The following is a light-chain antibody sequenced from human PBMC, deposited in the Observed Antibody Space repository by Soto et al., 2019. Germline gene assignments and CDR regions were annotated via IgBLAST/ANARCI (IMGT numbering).Light chain of an antibody. CDR2: EVN. J-gene: IGLJ3*02. V-gene: IGLV2-14*01. CDR1: SSDVGGYNY. Sequence: QSALTQPASVSGSPGQSITISCTGTSSDVGGYNYVSWYQHHPGKAPKLIIYEVNNRPSGVSNRFSASKSGNTASLTIPGLQAEDEDDYYCSSYTTSSTLVFGGGTKLTVL. CDR3: SSYTTSSTLV.